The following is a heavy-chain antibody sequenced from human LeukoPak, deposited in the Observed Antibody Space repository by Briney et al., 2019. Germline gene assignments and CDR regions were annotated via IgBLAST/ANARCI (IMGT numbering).Heavy chain of an antibody. Sequence: PGGSLRLSCAASGFPFRRYALSWVRQAPGKGLEWVSAISGSGGSKYYADSVEGRFTISRDNSKNTLYLQMNGLRAEDTAVYYCAKEAGGYGGNPIVPWGQGTLVTVCS. CDR2: ISGSGGSK. CDR3: AKEAGGYGGNPIVP. D-gene: IGHD4-23*01. V-gene: IGHV3-23*01. J-gene: IGHJ5*02. CDR1: GFPFRRYA.